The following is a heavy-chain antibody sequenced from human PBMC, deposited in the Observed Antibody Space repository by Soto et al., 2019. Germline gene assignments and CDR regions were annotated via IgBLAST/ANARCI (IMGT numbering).Heavy chain of an antibody. CDR3: ATTLGYCSSTSCYQFDY. CDR1: GYTFTSYD. J-gene: IGHJ4*02. V-gene: IGHV1-8*01. Sequence: ASVKVSCKASGYTFTSYDINWVRQATGQGLEWMGWMNPNSGNTGYAQKFQGRVTMTRNTSISTAYMELSSLRSEDTAVYYCATTLGYCSSTSCYQFDYWGQGTLVTVSS. CDR2: MNPNSGNT. D-gene: IGHD2-2*01.